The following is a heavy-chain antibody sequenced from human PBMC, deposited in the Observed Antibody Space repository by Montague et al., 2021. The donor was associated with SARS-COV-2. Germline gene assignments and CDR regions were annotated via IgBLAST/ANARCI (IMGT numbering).Heavy chain of an antibody. D-gene: IGHD3-9*01. CDR1: RGSFSNYY. Sequence: SETLSLTCAVSRGSFSNYYWTWIRQSPGKGLEWIGEINQGGAPNYTPSFKSRVTISLDTSKKQISLKLNSVTVADTAVFFCARGRPVQGSFRHFDSISSGALDIWAQGSLVIVSS. CDR2: INQGGAP. V-gene: IGHV4-34*01. CDR3: ARGRPVQGSFRHFDSISSGALDI. J-gene: IGHJ3*02.